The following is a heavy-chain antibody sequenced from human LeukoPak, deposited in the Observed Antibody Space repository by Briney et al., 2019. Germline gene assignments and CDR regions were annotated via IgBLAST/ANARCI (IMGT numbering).Heavy chain of an antibody. Sequence: ASVKVSCKASGYTFTSYDINWVRQATGQRLEWMGWMNPNSGNTGYAQKFQGRVTMTTDTSTSTAYMELRSLRSDDTAVYYCARDYEYCSGGSCYPNAFDIWGQGTMVTVSS. V-gene: IGHV1-8*01. D-gene: IGHD2-15*01. CDR1: GYTFTSYD. CDR3: ARDYEYCSGGSCYPNAFDI. CDR2: MNPNSGNT. J-gene: IGHJ3*02.